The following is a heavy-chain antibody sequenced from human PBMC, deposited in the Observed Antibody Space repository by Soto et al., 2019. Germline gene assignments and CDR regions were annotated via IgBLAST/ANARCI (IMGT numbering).Heavy chain of an antibody. D-gene: IGHD3-22*01. CDR3: ARLNYYDSSGYSTSAEYFQH. Sequence: SETLSLTCTFSGCNIISSSYYWGWIRQPPGKGLEWIGSIYYSGSTYYNPSLKSRVTISVDTSKNQFSLKLSSVTAADTAVYYCARLNYYDSSGYSTSAEYFQHWGQGTLVTVPQ. J-gene: IGHJ1*01. CDR2: IYYSGST. V-gene: IGHV4-39*01. CDR1: GCNIISSSYY.